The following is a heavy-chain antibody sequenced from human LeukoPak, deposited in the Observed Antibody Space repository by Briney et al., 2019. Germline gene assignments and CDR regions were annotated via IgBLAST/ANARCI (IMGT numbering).Heavy chain of an antibody. Sequence: PSETLSLTCAVYGGSFSGYYWSWIRQPPGKALEWIGEINHSGSTNYNPTLKSRVTISVDTSKNQFSLKLSSVTAADTAVYYCARVRYCSSTSCPWGANWFDPWGQGTLVTVSS. V-gene: IGHV4-34*01. CDR3: ARVRYCSSTSCPWGANWFDP. D-gene: IGHD2-2*01. J-gene: IGHJ5*02. CDR2: INHSGST. CDR1: GGSFSGYY.